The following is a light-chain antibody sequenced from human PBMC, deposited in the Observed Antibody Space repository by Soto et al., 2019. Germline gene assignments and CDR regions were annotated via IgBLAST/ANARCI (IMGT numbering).Light chain of an antibody. Sequence: QSVLTQPASVSGSPGQSITISCTGTNSDVGAYDYVSWYQQHPGKAPKLMIYEVSNRPSGVANRFSGSKSGNTASLTISGLQAEDEADYYCTSYTRSSTVVFGGGTKLTVL. CDR2: EVS. CDR1: NSDVGAYDY. CDR3: TSYTRSSTVV. V-gene: IGLV2-14*01. J-gene: IGLJ2*01.